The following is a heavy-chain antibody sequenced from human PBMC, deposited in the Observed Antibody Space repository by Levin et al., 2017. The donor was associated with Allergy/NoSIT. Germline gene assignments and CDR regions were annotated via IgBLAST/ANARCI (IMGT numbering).Heavy chain of an antibody. Sequence: GESLKISCAASGFTFSSYAMSWVRQAPGKGLEWVSAISGSGGSTYYADSVKGRFTISRDNSKNTLYLQMNSLRAEDTAVYYCAKVVATIGRFDYWGQGTLVTVSS. CDR1: GFTFSSYA. CDR2: ISGSGGST. J-gene: IGHJ4*02. D-gene: IGHD5-12*01. V-gene: IGHV3-23*01. CDR3: AKVVATIGRFDY.